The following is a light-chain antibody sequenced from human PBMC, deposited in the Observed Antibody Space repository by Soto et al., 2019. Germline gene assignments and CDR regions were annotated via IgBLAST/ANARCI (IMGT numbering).Light chain of an antibody. CDR2: EGS. CDR3: CSYAGSQV. CDR1: SSDVGSYNL. Sequence: QSVLTQPASVSGSPGQSITISCTGTSSDVGSYNLVSWYQQHPGKAPKLMIYEGSKRPSGVSNRFSGSKSGNTASLTISGLQAEDEDDYYCCSYAGSQVFGGGTKVTVL. J-gene: IGLJ2*01. V-gene: IGLV2-23*01.